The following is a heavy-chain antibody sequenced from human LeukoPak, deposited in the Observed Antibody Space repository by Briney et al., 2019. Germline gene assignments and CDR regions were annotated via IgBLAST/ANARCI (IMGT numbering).Heavy chain of an antibody. D-gene: IGHD3-3*01. Sequence: SVKVSCKASGDTFIAYALSWGRQAPGQGLEWMGGIIPIFGTANYAQKFQGRVTITADKSTSTAYMELSSLRSEDTAVYYCATYLAWLRSDTTYYYMDVWGQGTTVTVSS. CDR3: ATYLAWLRSDTTYYYMDV. J-gene: IGHJ6*02. CDR2: IIPIFGTA. CDR1: GDTFIAYA. V-gene: IGHV1-69*06.